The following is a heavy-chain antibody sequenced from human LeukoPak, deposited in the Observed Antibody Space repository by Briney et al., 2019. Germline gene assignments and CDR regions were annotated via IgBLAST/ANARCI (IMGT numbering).Heavy chain of an antibody. Sequence: RASETLSLTCTVSGGSISSSSFYWGWIRQPPGKGLEWIGNIYYSGSTYYNPSLKSRVTISVDTSKNHFSLKLSSVTAADTAVYYCARLLSDGGDSLGDDYWGQGTLVTVSS. D-gene: IGHD2-21*02. V-gene: IGHV4-39*07. CDR1: GGSISSSSFY. J-gene: IGHJ4*02. CDR3: ARLLSDGGDSLGDDY. CDR2: IYYSGST.